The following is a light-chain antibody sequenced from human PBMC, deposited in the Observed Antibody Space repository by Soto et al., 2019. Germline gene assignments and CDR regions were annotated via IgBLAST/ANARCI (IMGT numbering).Light chain of an antibody. Sequence: QSVLTQPPSASGTPGQRVTISCSRSSSNIGSNTVNWYQQLPGTAPKLLIYSNNQRPSGVADRFSASKSGTSASLAISGLQSEDEADYYCAAWDDSLNGVVFGGGTKLTVL. CDR2: SNN. CDR1: SSNIGSNT. CDR3: AAWDDSLNGVV. J-gene: IGLJ2*01. V-gene: IGLV1-44*01.